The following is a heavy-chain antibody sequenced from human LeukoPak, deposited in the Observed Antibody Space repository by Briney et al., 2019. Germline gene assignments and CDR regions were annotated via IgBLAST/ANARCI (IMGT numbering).Heavy chain of an antibody. V-gene: IGHV1-3*01. CDR2: INAGNGNT. CDR3: ARDHYDSSGYYW. D-gene: IGHD3-22*01. Sequence: ASVKVSCKASGGTFSSYAISWVRQAPGQRLEWMGWINAGNGNTKYSQKFQGRVTITRDTSASTAYMELSSLRSEDTAVYYCARDHYDSSGYYWWGQGTLVTVSS. CDR1: GGTFSSYA. J-gene: IGHJ4*02.